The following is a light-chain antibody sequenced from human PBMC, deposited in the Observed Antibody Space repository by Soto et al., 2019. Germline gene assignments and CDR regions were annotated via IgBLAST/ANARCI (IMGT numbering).Light chain of an antibody. CDR1: QSVSSN. J-gene: IGKJ4*01. CDR2: DAS. CDR3: QQFNNWPLT. Sequence: EIVMTQSPATLSVSPGERATLSCRASQSVSSNLAWYQQKPGQAPRLLIYDASTRATGIPARFSGSGSGAEFTLTIRSMQSEDFAVYYCQQFNNWPLTFGGGTKVDIK. V-gene: IGKV3-15*01.